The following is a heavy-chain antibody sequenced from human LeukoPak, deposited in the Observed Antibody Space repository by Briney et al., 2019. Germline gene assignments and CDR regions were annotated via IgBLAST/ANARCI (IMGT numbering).Heavy chain of an antibody. J-gene: IGHJ5*02. CDR1: GYTFTGYY. V-gene: IGHV1-2*02. CDR3: ARDRADYVWENWFDP. CDR2: INPNSGGT. Sequence: GASVKVSCKASGYTFTGYYMHWVRQAPGQGLEWMGWINPNSGGTNYAQKFQGRVTMTRDTSISTAYMELSRLRSDDTAVYYCARDRADYVWENWFDPWGQGTLVTVSS. D-gene: IGHD3-16*01.